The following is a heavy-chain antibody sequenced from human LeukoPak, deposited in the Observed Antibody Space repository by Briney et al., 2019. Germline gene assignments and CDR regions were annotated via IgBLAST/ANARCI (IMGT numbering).Heavy chain of an antibody. V-gene: IGHV3-23*01. D-gene: IGHD3-10*01. CDR2: ISGSGGST. CDR3: AKDKGGRGWVGYYYYYMDV. Sequence: PGGSLRLSCAASGFTFSSYAMSWVRQAPGKGLEWVSAISGSGGSTYYADSVKGRFTISRDNSKNSLYLQMNSLRTEDTALYYCAKDKGGRGWVGYYYYYMDVWGKGTTVTVSS. CDR1: GFTFSSYA. J-gene: IGHJ6*03.